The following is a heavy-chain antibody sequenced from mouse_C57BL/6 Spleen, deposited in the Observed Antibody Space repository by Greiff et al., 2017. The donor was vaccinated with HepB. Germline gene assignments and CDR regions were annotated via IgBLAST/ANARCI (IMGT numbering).Heavy chain of an antibody. V-gene: IGHV1-82*01. CDR2: IYPGDGDT. CDR1: GYAFSSSW. Sequence: VKLQESGPELVKPGASVKISCKASGYAFSSSWMNWVKQRPGKGLEWIGRIYPGDGDTNYNGKFKGKATLTADKSSSTAYMQLSSLTSEDSAVYFCARGGLWSNPFAYWGQGTLVTVSA. D-gene: IGHD2-5*01. J-gene: IGHJ3*01. CDR3: ARGGLWSNPFAY.